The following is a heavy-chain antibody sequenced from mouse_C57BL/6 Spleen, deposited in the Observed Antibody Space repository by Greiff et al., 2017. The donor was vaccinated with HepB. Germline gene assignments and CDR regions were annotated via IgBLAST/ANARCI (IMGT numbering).Heavy chain of an antibody. Sequence: VQLQQSGAELVRPGASVKLSCTASGFNFKDDYMHWVKQRPEQGLEWIGWIDPENGDTEYAAKFQGKATITADTSSNTAYLQLSSLTSEDTAVYYCTTDLYSSSYGYAMRYWGQGTSVTVSS. J-gene: IGHJ4*01. V-gene: IGHV14-4*01. D-gene: IGHD1-1*01. CDR2: IDPENGDT. CDR1: GFNFKDDY. CDR3: TTDLYSSSYGYAMRY.